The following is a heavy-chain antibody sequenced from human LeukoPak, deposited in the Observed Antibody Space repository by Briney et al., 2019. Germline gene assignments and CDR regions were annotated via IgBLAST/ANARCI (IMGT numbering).Heavy chain of an antibody. CDR2: IIPIFGTA. CDR3: ARGVGATGAIDY. Sequence: ASVKVSCKASGGTFSSYAISWVRQAPGQGVEWMGRIIPIFGTANYAQKFQGRVTITTDESTSTAYMELSSLRSEDTAVYYCARGVGATGAIDYWGQGTLVTVSS. D-gene: IGHD1-26*01. CDR1: GGTFSSYA. V-gene: IGHV1-69*05. J-gene: IGHJ4*02.